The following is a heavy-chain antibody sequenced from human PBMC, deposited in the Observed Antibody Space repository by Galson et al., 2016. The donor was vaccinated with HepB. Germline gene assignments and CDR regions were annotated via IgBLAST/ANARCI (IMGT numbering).Heavy chain of an antibody. CDR3: ARNQWQFDY. D-gene: IGHD6-19*01. V-gene: IGHV3-11*06. Sequence: SLRLSCAASGFTFSDYQMNWVRQAPGKGLEWISYIGSSSHYTNYADSVKGRFTISRDNAKNSLYLQMNSLRAEDTAVYFCARNQWQFDYWGQGSLVTVSS. CDR1: GFTFSDYQ. CDR2: IGSSSHYT. J-gene: IGHJ4*02.